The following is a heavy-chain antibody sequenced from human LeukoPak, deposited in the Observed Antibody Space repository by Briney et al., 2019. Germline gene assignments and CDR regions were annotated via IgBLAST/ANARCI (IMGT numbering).Heavy chain of an antibody. Sequence: GGSLRLSCAASGFTFNTFNMNWVRQAPGKGLEWVSSITSGGDYIYYADSVKGRLTTSRDNAKNSLSLQLNSLRVEDTAVYYCARGHYDVLAASYKWTPDYWGQGTLVTVPS. J-gene: IGHJ4*02. CDR2: ITSGGDYI. V-gene: IGHV3-21*01. D-gene: IGHD3-9*01. CDR1: GFTFNTFN. CDR3: ARGHYDVLAASYKWTPDY.